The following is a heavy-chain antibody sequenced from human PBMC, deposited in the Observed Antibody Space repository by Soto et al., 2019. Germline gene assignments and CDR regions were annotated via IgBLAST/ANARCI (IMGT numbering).Heavy chain of an antibody. CDR2: IREGSGGT. D-gene: IGHD3-22*01. CDR1: RFTISSNA. Sequence: EVQLLESGGGLAQPGGSLRLSCAAPRFTISSNAMSWVRQTPGKGLEWVSMIREGSGGTYYADSVKGRFTISRDIFSNTLYLQMNSLRAEDTAVYFCAKDRGDGSGYPIFDHWGQGTLVTVSS. J-gene: IGHJ4*02. V-gene: IGHV3-23*01. CDR3: AKDRGDGSGYPIFDH.